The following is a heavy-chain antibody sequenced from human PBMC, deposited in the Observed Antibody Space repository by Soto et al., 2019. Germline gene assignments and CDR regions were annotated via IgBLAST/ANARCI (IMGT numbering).Heavy chain of an antibody. CDR2: IKEDGSER. Sequence: LXLSCAASGFTFNSYWMSWVRQAPGKGLEWVANIKEDGSERYYVDSVKGRFTISRDNAKNSLYVQMNSLRAEDTAVYYCARDVVVLGGMDVWGQGTTVTVSS. D-gene: IGHD2-21*01. CDR3: ARDVVVLGGMDV. V-gene: IGHV3-7*01. J-gene: IGHJ6*02. CDR1: GFTFNSYW.